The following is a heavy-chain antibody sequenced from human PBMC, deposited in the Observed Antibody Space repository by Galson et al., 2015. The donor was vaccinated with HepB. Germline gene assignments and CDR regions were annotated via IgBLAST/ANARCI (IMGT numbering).Heavy chain of an antibody. V-gene: IGHV1-69*04. J-gene: IGHJ4*02. CDR2: IIPILGIA. CDR1: GGTFSSYT. D-gene: IGHD6-19*01. Sequence: SVKVSCKASGGTFSSYTISWVRQAPGQGLEWMGRIIPILGIANYAQKFQGRVTITADKSTSTAYMELSSLRSEDTAVYYCARDQGRVAGPYYFDYWGQGTLVTVSS. CDR3: ARDQGRVAGPYYFDY.